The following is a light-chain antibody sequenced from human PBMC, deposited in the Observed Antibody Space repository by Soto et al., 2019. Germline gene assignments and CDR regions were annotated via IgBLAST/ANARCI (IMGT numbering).Light chain of an antibody. Sequence: DIQMTQSPSSLSASVGDRVTITCRASRNILRYLNWYQQKPGEAPNLLIYGASSLHSGVPSRFSGSGSGTDFSLTISSLQPVDFATYYCQQSYTTPRMYTFGQGTKLEIK. CDR1: RNILRY. V-gene: IGKV1-39*01. J-gene: IGKJ2*01. CDR2: GAS. CDR3: QQSYTTPRMYT.